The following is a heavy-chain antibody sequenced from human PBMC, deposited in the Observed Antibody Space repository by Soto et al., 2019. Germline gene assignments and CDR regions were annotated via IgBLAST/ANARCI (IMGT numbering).Heavy chain of an antibody. CDR2: IYPGDSDT. CDR3: AGGGVRGVVTRTRDYYGMDV. V-gene: IGHV5-51*01. J-gene: IGHJ6*02. CDR1: GYNFTNYW. D-gene: IGHD3-10*01. Sequence: GESLKISCKGSGYNFTNYWSGWVRQMPGKGLESMGIIYPGDSDTRYSPSFQGQVTISADKSISTAYLQWSSLKASDTAMYYCAGGGVRGVVTRTRDYYGMDVWGQGNPGHRLL.